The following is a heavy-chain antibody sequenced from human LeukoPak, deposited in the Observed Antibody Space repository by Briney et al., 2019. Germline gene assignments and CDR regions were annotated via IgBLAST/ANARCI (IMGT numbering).Heavy chain of an antibody. D-gene: IGHD2-2*01. CDR3: ARDRGDIRAAIEDGGDY. V-gene: IGHV3-30-3*01. CDR2: ISYDGSNK. CDR1: GFTFSSYA. J-gene: IGHJ4*02. Sequence: GGSLRLSCAASGFTFSSYAMHWVRQAPGKGLEWVAVISYDGSNKYYADSVKGRFTISRDNSKNTLYLQMNSLRAEDTAVYYCARDRGDIRAAIEDGGDYWGQGTLVTVSS.